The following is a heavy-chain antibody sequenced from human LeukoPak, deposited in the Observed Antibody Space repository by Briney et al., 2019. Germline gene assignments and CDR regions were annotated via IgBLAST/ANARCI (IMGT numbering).Heavy chain of an antibody. D-gene: IGHD2-2*02. J-gene: IGHJ6*03. Sequence: GGSLRLSCVASGFNFDNYAMHWVRQPLGKGLEWVAFIRYDGSNKYYADSVKGRFTISRDNSKNTLYLQMNSLRAEDTAVYYCAKDFWEYCSSTSCYSYMDVWGKGTMVTVSS. CDR2: IRYDGSNK. CDR1: GFNFDNYA. V-gene: IGHV3-30*02. CDR3: AKDFWEYCSSTSCYSYMDV.